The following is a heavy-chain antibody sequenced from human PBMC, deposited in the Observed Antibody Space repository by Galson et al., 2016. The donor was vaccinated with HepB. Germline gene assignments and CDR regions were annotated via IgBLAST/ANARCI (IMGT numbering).Heavy chain of an antibody. J-gene: IGHJ6*02. CDR3: AKGRVLLWFGELGHYYGMDV. Sequence: SLRLSCAASGLTFSDYYMTWIRQAPGKGLEWVSDISSSGSDTNYADSVKGRFTISRDNAKKPLYLEMNSLRAEDTAVYYCAKGRVLLWFGELGHYYGMDVWGQGTTVTVSS. CDR2: ISSSGSDT. V-gene: IGHV3-11*05. CDR1: GLTFSDYY. D-gene: IGHD3-10*01.